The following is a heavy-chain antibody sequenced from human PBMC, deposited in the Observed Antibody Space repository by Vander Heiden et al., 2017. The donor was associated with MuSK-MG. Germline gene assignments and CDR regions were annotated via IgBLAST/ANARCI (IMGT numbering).Heavy chain of an antibody. Sequence: QVQLQAPAPGLVKPSETLSLTCPVSGLSTSSYYWSWIRQPPGKGLEWIGYIYYSGRTNYQPSLKRLVTISVDTSKNQFFRKLSCVTAADPAEYYCAREARYGSGCSCAGFDPWVQGTLVTVSS. CDR2: IYYSGRT. J-gene: IGHJ5*02. CDR3: AREARYGSGCSCAGFDP. V-gene: IGHV4-59*12. CDR1: GLSTSSYY. D-gene: IGHD2-15*01.